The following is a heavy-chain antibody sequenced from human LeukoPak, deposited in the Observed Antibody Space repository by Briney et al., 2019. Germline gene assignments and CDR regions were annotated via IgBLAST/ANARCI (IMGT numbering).Heavy chain of an antibody. CDR3: ARVAAAGTGDDY. Sequence: PSETLSLTCTASGGSISSSSYYWSWIRQPAGKGLEWIGRIYTSGSTNYNPSLKSRVTISVDTSKNQFSLKLSSVTAADTAVYYCARVAAAGTGDDYWGQGTLVTVSS. V-gene: IGHV4-61*02. J-gene: IGHJ4*02. CDR1: GGSISSSSYY. D-gene: IGHD6-13*01. CDR2: IYTSGST.